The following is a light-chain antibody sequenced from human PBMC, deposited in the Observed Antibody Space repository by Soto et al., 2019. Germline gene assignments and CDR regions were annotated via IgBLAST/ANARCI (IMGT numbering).Light chain of an antibody. V-gene: IGKV3-11*01. CDR1: QSVSTY. CDR2: DAS. Sequence: EIVLTQSPVTLSLFPGERATLSCRASQSVSTYLAWYQQKPGRAPRLLIYDASSRATGIPARFSGSGSGTDFTLTISSLEPEDFAVYYCQQRSNWPSTFGGGTKVEIK. J-gene: IGKJ4*01. CDR3: QQRSNWPST.